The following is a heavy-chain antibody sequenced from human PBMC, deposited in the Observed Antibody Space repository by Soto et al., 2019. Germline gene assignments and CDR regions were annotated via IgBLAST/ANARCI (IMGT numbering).Heavy chain of an antibody. CDR3: ARLQGGYFQH. J-gene: IGHJ1*01. V-gene: IGHV3-53*04. Sequence: EVQLVESGGGLVQPGGSLRLSCAASGFTVSSNYMSWVRQAPGKGLEWVSVIYSSGSTYYADSVKGRFTISRHNSKNTLYLQMNSPRAEDTAVYYCARLQGGYFQHWGQGTLVTVSS. CDR1: GFTVSSNY. CDR2: IYSSGST. D-gene: IGHD3-16*01.